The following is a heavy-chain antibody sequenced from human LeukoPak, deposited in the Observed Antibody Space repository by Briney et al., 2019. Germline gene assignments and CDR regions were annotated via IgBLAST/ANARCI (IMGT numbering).Heavy chain of an antibody. D-gene: IGHD3-10*01. CDR1: GGSFSGYY. J-gene: IGHJ6*02. CDR3: ARRRGSGSYSPFYYYYHGMDV. V-gene: IGHV4-34*01. CDR2: INHSGST. Sequence: PSETLSLTCAVYGGSFSGYYWSWIRQPPGKGLEWIGEINHSGSTNYNPSLKSRVTISVDTSKNQFSLKLSSVTAADTAVYYCARRRGSGSYSPFYYYYHGMDVWGQGTTVTVSS.